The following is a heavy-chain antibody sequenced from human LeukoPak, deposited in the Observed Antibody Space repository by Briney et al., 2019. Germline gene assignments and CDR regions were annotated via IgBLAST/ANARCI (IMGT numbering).Heavy chain of an antibody. D-gene: IGHD4-17*01. J-gene: IGHJ6*02. Sequence: PSETLSLTCAVYGGSFSGYYWSWIRQPPGKGLEWIGEINHSGSTNYNPSLKSRVTISVDTSKNQFSLKLSSVTAADTAVYYRARRMTTVTPRSGYYGMDVWGQGTTVTVSS. CDR1: GGSFSGYY. CDR3: ARRMTTVTPRSGYYGMDV. CDR2: INHSGST. V-gene: IGHV4-34*01.